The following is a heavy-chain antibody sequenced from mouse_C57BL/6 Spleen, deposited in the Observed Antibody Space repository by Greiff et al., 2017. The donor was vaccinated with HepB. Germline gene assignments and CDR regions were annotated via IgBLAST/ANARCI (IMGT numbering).Heavy chain of an antibody. CDR2: ISSGGDYI. CDR1: GFTFSSYA. D-gene: IGHD2-4*01. V-gene: IGHV5-9-1*02. CDR3: TRVDYDLYAMDY. Sequence: EVQRVESGEGLVKPGGSLKLSCAASGFTFSSYAMSWVRQTPEKRLEWVAYISSGGDYIYYADTVKGRFTISRDNARNTLYLQMSSLKSEDTAMYYCTRVDYDLYAMDYWGQGTSVTVSS. J-gene: IGHJ4*01.